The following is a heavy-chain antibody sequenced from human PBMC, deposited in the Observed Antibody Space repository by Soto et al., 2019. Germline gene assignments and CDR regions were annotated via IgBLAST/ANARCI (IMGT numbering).Heavy chain of an antibody. V-gene: IGHV3-23*01. CDR3: AKDLGRPFDIVVVPAAMG. CDR1: GLTFSKYW. J-gene: IGHJ4*01. D-gene: IGHD2-2*01. CDR2: ISRNGATT. Sequence: GGSLRLSCVASGLTFSKYWMHWVRQAPGKGPEWVSSISRNGATTDYADSVKGRFTISRDNSKNTLYLQMNSLRAEDTAIYYCAKDLGRPFDIVVVPAAMGWGHGTLVTVSS.